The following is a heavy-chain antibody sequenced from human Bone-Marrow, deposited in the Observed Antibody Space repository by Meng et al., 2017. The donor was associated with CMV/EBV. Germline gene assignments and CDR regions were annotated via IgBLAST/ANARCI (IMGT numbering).Heavy chain of an antibody. CDR1: GYTFTSCY. CDR3: ARDRGRGTTVTE. CDR2: INPSGGST. J-gene: IGHJ4*02. V-gene: IGHV1-46*01. D-gene: IGHD4-11*01. Sequence: ASVKVSCKASGYTFTSCYMHWVRQAPGQGLEWMGIINPSGGSTSYAQKFQGRVTMTRDTSTSTVYMELSSLRSEDTAVYYCARDRGRGTTVTEWGQGTLVTGSS.